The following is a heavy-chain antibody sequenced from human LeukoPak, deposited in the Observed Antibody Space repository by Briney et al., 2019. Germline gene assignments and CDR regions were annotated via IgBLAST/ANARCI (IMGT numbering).Heavy chain of an antibody. Sequence: SETLSLTCTVSGASISSVCWSWIRQPPGKGLEWIGYICYSGNINYNPSFKGRVTISVDTSKNQVSLKLSSVTAADTAVYYCARAMVTASRWIDPWGQGTLVTVSS. J-gene: IGHJ5*02. CDR1: GASISSVC. CDR2: ICYSGNI. V-gene: IGHV4-59*01. CDR3: ARAMVTASRWIDP. D-gene: IGHD2-21*02.